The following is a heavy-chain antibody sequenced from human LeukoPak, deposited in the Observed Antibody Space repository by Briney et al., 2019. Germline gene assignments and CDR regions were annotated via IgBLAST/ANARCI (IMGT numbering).Heavy chain of an antibody. D-gene: IGHD6-13*01. Sequence: ASVKVSCKASGYTYTTDGISWVRLAPGQGLEWMGWIDTYSGKTNYAQKFQGRDTMTSDTSTSTAYMELRSLRSDDTAVYYCARDRGIAEADSFDPWGQGTLVTVSS. J-gene: IGHJ5*02. CDR3: ARDRGIAEADSFDP. CDR2: IDTYSGKT. CDR1: GYTYTTDG. V-gene: IGHV1-18*01.